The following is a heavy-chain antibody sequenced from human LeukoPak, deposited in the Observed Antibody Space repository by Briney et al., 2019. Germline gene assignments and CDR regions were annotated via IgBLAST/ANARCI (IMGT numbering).Heavy chain of an antibody. Sequence: GASVKVSCKASGYTYTSYGISSVRQAPGQELEGMGGINAYNGNKNYAQKLQGRVTMTTDTSTSTAYLELRSLRSDDTAVYYCATSPPGIDYYYGMDVWGQGTTVTVSS. V-gene: IGHV1-18*01. CDR1: GYTYTSYG. J-gene: IGHJ6*02. CDR3: ATSPPGIDYYYGMDV. CDR2: INAYNGNK. D-gene: IGHD1-1*01.